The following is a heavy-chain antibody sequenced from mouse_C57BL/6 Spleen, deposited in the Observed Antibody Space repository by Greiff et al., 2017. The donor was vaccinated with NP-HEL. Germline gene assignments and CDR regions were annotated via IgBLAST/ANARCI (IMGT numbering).Heavy chain of an antibody. V-gene: IGHV14-4*01. J-gene: IGHJ2*01. CDR1: GFNIKDDY. CDR3: TGLNLDY. CDR2: IDPENGDT. Sequence: EVKLVESGAELVRPGASVKLSCTASGFNIKDDYMHWVKQRPEQGLEWIGWIDPENGDTEYASKFQGKATITADTSSNTAYLQLSSLTSEDTAVYYCTGLNLDYWGQGTTLTVSS.